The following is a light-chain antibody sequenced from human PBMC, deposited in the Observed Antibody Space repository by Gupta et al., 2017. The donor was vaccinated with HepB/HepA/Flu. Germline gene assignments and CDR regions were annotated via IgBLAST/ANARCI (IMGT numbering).Light chain of an antibody. CDR2: NTF. J-gene: IGKJ1*01. CDR1: QTVSSN. V-gene: IGKV3-15*01. CDR3: QQYSSLPT. Sequence: EIVMTQSPATLSVSPGERATLSCRASQTVSSNLAWYQQKPGQSPRLIIYNTFTRAAGIPARFSGSGSGTEFTLTSSSRQSEDFAVYYWQQYSSLPTFGQGTKVETK.